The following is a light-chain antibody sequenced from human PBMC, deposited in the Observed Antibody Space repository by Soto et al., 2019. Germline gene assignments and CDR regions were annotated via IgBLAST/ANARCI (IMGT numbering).Light chain of an antibody. Sequence: DIQMTQSPSSLSASVGDRVTITCRASQGISTYLNWYLQKPGKVPKXMIYAASSLQSGVPSRFSGSGSGTDLTITISSLQPEDFETYYCQQSYSTLRTFGQGTKVDIK. CDR3: QQSYSTLRT. J-gene: IGKJ1*01. V-gene: IGKV1-39*01. CDR2: AAS. CDR1: QGISTY.